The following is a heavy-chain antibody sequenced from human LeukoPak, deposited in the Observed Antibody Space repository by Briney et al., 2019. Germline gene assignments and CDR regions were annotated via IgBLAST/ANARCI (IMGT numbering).Heavy chain of an antibody. D-gene: IGHD3-10*01. CDR1: GFTFSRYA. J-gene: IGHJ4*02. Sequence: PGGSLRLSCSASGFTFSRYAMHWVRQAPGKGLEYVSAFSSNGGSTYYADSVKGRSTISRDNSKNTLYLQMSSLRAGDTAVYYCVKDGSGSYYTYYFDYWGQGTLVTVSS. CDR3: VKDGSGSYYTYYFDY. CDR2: FSSNGGST. V-gene: IGHV3-64D*06.